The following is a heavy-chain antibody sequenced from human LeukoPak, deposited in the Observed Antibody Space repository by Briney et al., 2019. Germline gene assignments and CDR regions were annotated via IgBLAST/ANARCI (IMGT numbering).Heavy chain of an antibody. CDR2: ISYSGNT. CDR3: AREKVPENNYYYGMDV. V-gene: IGHV4-30-4*01. Sequence: SQTLSLTCTVSGVSISSGDYHWNWIRQPPGRGLEWIGYISYSGNTYYNPSLKSRLTISLDTSRSQISLRLSSVTAADTAVYYCAREKVPENNYYYGMDVWGQGTTVTVSS. CDR1: GVSISSGDYH. J-gene: IGHJ6*02. D-gene: IGHD2-2*01.